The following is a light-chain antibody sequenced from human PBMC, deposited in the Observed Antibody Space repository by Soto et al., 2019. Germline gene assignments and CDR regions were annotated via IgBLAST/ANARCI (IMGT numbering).Light chain of an antibody. Sequence: DIQMTQSPPTLSASVGDRVTITCRASQSISNWLAWYQQKPGKAPKLLIYDASSLERGVPSRFSGSGSGTEFTLTISSLQTDDFATYYCQQCNGYSRTFGQGTKVDIK. CDR3: QQCNGYSRT. CDR1: QSISNW. CDR2: DAS. J-gene: IGKJ1*01. V-gene: IGKV1-5*01.